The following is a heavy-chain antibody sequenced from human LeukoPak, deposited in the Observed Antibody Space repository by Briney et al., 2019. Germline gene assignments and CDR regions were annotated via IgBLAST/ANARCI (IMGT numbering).Heavy chain of an antibody. J-gene: IGHJ4*02. Sequence: GGSLRLSCAASGFTFSSYWMSWVRQAPGKGLEWVANIKQDGSEKYYVDSVKGRFTISRGNGKNSLYLQMNSLRADDTAVYYCARDRDDYGSGSFDCWGQGNLVTVSS. CDR2: IKQDGSEK. CDR1: GFTFSSYW. D-gene: IGHD3-10*01. V-gene: IGHV3-7*01. CDR3: ARDRDDYGSGSFDC.